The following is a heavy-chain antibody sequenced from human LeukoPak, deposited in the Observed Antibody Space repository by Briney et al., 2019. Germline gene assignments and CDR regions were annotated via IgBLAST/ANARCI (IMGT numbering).Heavy chain of an antibody. V-gene: IGHV7-4-1*02. D-gene: IGHD3-22*01. CDR3: ARSPLSITMIVYAFDI. CDR1: GYTFTSYA. Sequence: ASVKVSCKASGYTFTSYAMNWVRQAPGQGLEWMGWINTNTGNPTYAQGFTGRFVFSLDTSVSTAYLQISSLKAEDTAVYYCARSPLSITMIVYAFDIWGQGTMVTVSS. CDR2: INTNTGNP. J-gene: IGHJ3*02.